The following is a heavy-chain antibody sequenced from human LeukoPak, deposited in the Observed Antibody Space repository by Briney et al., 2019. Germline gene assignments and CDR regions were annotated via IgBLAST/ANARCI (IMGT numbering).Heavy chain of an antibody. Sequence: SETLSLTCTASGDSISGYLWTWIRQPAGRRLEWIGRISTSGNTIYNPSLKSRVTMSLNTSKNQFYLKLSSVTAADTAVYYCARFSRDSSAYYSYYFDHWGQGTLVTVSS. CDR3: ARFSRDSSAYYSYYFDH. J-gene: IGHJ4*02. V-gene: IGHV4-4*07. D-gene: IGHD3-22*01. CDR1: GDSISGYL. CDR2: ISTSGNT.